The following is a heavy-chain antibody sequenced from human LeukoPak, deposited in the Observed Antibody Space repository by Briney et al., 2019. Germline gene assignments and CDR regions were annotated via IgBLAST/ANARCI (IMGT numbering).Heavy chain of an antibody. CDR2: INPNSGGT. V-gene: IGHV1-2*02. Sequence: ASVKVSCKASGYTFTSYGISWVRQAPGQGLEWMGWINPNSGGTHYAQKFQGRDTITRDTSISTAYMELSRLRSDDTAVYYCARGAGRSSGFDYWGQGTLVTVSS. CDR1: GYTFTSYG. CDR3: ARGAGRSSGFDY. J-gene: IGHJ4*02. D-gene: IGHD6-19*01.